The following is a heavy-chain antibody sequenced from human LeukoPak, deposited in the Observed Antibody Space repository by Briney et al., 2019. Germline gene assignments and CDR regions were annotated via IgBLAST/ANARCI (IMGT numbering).Heavy chain of an antibody. CDR1: GGSISSGDYY. CDR2: IYYSGST. D-gene: IGHD7-27*01. V-gene: IGHV4-30-4*01. Sequence: SQTLSLTCTVSGGSISSGDYYWSWIRQPPGKGLEWIGSIYYSGSTDYNPSLKSRVTISVDTSKNQFSLKLSSVTAADTAVYYCSLGIGGRWDYWGQGTLVTVSP. J-gene: IGHJ4*02. CDR3: SLGIGGRWDY.